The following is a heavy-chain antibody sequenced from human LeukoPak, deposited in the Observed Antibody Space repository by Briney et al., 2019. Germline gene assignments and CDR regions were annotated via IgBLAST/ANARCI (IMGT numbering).Heavy chain of an antibody. CDR1: GGSFSGYY. V-gene: IGHV4-34*01. CDR3: ARDSHYSSSSLYYYYYMNV. D-gene: IGHD6-6*01. Sequence: PSETLSLTCAVYGGSFSGYYWSWIRQPPGKGLEWIGEINHSGSTNYNPSLKSRVTISVDTSKNQFSLKLSSVTAADTAVYYCARDSHYSSSSLYYYYYMNVWGKGTTVTVSS. CDR2: INHSGST. J-gene: IGHJ6*03.